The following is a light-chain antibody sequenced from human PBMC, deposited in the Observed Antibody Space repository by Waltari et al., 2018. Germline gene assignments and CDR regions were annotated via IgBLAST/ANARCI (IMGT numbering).Light chain of an antibody. CDR2: GAS. V-gene: IGKV1-9*01. CDR1: PGISSY. Sequence: IQLTQSHSSLSASVGDRVTITSRASPGISSYLAWYQQKPGKAPKLLIYGASTLQSAIPSRFSGIGSGTEFTLTISSLQPEDSATYYCQQLGAYPITFGQGTRVETK. CDR3: QQLGAYPIT. J-gene: IGKJ5*01.